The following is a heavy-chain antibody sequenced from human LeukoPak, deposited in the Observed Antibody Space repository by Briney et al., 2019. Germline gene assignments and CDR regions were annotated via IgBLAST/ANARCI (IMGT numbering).Heavy chain of an antibody. D-gene: IGHD2-15*01. V-gene: IGHV4-30-2*01. Sequence: SETLSLTCAVSSGSIRSGGYSWSWIRQPPGKGLEWIGYIYHSGSTYYNPSLKSRVTISVDRSKNQFSLKLSSVTAADTAVYYCARTPQWYYFDYWGQGTLVTVSS. CDR2: IYHSGST. CDR1: SGSIRSGGYS. J-gene: IGHJ4*02. CDR3: ARTPQWYYFDY.